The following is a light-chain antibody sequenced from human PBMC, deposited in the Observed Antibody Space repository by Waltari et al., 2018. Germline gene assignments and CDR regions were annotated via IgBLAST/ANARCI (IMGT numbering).Light chain of an antibody. CDR1: QSISSQ. CDR3: QQYHASPPLT. CDR2: GAS. Sequence: EIVMTQSPATRSVSPGERATLYCRASQSISSQLAGYQQKPGQAPRLRIYGASTRATGIPARFSGSGFVTEFPLTISSLQSEDFSVYFCQQYHASPPLTFGPGTKADIK. J-gene: IGKJ3*01. V-gene: IGKV3-15*01.